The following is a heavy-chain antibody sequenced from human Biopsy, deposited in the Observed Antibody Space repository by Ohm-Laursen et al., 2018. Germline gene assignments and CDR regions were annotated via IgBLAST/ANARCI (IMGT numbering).Heavy chain of an antibody. CDR1: GDSVSSGSFY. Sequence: SDTLSLTWTVSGDSVSSGSFYWTWIRQPPGQGLEYIGYIYDRGSTANYNPSLESRVTMSVDMPKNQFSLKLSSVTAADTAIYYCARGMRSSGWPYFDSWGQGTLATVSS. CDR2: IYDRGSTA. D-gene: IGHD6-19*01. J-gene: IGHJ4*02. V-gene: IGHV4-61*01. CDR3: ARGMRSSGWPYFDS.